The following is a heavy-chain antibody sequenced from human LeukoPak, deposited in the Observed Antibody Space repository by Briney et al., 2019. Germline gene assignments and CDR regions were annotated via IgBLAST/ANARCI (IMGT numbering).Heavy chain of an antibody. CDR3: AGHHPRNTVDF. CDR1: GGSIRSYY. J-gene: IGHJ4*02. Sequence: SETLSLTCTVSGGSIRSYYWSWIRQPPGKGLEWIAYISDIGRINYNPSLKSRVTISLDTSKNQFSLKLSSVTAADTAVYYCAGHHPRNTVDFWGQGTLVTASS. CDR2: ISDIGRI. D-gene: IGHD2/OR15-2a*01. V-gene: IGHV4-59*08.